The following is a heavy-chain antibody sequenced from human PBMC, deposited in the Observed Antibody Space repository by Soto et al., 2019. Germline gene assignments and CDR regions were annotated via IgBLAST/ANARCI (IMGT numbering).Heavy chain of an antibody. D-gene: IGHD2-21*02. CDR2: IIPIFRTA. J-gene: IGHJ4*02. CDR1: GGTFNNYS. CDR3: SINSCSADFYSVSFDY. Sequence: SVKVSCKDSGGTFNNYSLNWVRQAPGQGLEWMGGIIPIFRTANYAHKFQGRVTITADESTSTAYMDLSSLRSEDTAVYYCSINSCSADFYSVSFDYSRQITPVTVS. V-gene: IGHV1-69*13.